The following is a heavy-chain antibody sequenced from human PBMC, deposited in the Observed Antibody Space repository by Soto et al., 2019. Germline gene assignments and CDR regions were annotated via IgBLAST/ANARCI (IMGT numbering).Heavy chain of an antibody. V-gene: IGHV3-66*01. CDR2: IYSGGNT. D-gene: IGHD2-2*01. CDR1: GFTVSSNY. Sequence: GGSLRLSCAASGFTVSSNYMSWVRQAPGKGLEWVSVIYSGGNTYYADSVKGRFTISRDNAKNTLYLQMNSLRAEDTAVYYCARALRRYCSSTSCPYYYYGMDVWGQGTTVTVSS. J-gene: IGHJ6*02. CDR3: ARALRRYCSSTSCPYYYYGMDV.